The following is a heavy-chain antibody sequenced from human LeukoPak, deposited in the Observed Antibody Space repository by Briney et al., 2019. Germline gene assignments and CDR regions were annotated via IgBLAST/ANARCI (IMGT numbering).Heavy chain of an antibody. CDR1: GYTFTGYY. CDR2: INPNSGGT. D-gene: IGHD3-9*01. Sequence: ASVKVSCKASGYTFTGYYIHWVRQAHGQGLEWMGWINPNSGGTNYAQKFQNRVTMTRDTSISTAYMELGRLRSDDTAVYYCARHYGNDILTESGFDPWGQGTLVTVSS. V-gene: IGHV1-2*02. J-gene: IGHJ5*02. CDR3: ARHYGNDILTESGFDP.